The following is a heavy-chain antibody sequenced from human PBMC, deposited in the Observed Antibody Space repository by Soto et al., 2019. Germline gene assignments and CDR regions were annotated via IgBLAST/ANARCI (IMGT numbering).Heavy chain of an antibody. CDR3: ARTAANWGYYYGVDV. D-gene: IGHD6-25*01. Sequence: QVQLQQWGAGLLKPSETLSLTCAVNGESFSGYYWTWIRQTPEKGLEWIGGINHSGATKFNPSLKRRVTLLVDASSNQFSLKMTSVTAADTAVYYCARTAANWGYYYGVDVWGQGTTVTVAS. V-gene: IGHV4-34*01. CDR1: GESFSGYY. CDR2: INHSGAT. J-gene: IGHJ6*02.